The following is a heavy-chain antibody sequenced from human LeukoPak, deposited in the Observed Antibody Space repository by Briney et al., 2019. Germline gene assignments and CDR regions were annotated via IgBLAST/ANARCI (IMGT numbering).Heavy chain of an antibody. V-gene: IGHV4-59*08. CDR1: GGSISSYY. D-gene: IGHD3-10*01. CDR3: VRHVGGTTYDD. Sequence: PSETLSLTCTVSGGSISSYYWSWIRQPPGKGLEWIGYISYSGSTNYSPSLRSRVTISVDTSENHFSLKLSSVTAADTAVYYCVRHVGGTTYDDWGQGTLVTVSS. CDR2: ISYSGST. J-gene: IGHJ4*02.